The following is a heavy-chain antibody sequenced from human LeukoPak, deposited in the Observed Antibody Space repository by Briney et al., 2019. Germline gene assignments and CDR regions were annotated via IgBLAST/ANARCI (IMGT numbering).Heavy chain of an antibody. CDR1: GFIFSTYG. CDR3: ARASGPFDF. CDR2: IFSDGYAK. J-gene: IGHJ4*02. V-gene: IGHV3-33*01. Sequence: GGSLRLSCAASGFIFSTYGMHWVRQAPGKGLEWVAVIFSDGYAKYYAGSVKDRFTISRDNSKNTLYLHMNSLIPGDTGVYYCARASGPFDFWGQGTLLTVSS. D-gene: IGHD3-10*01.